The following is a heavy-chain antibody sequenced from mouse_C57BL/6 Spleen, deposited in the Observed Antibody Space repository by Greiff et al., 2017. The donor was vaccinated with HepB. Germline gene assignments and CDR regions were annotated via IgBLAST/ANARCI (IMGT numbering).Heavy chain of an antibody. CDR2: ISSGSSTI. J-gene: IGHJ1*03. Sequence: EVQLVESGGGLVKPGASLKLSCAASGFTFSDYGMHWVRQAPEKGLEWVAYISSGSSTIYYADTVKGRFTISRDNAKNTLFLQMTRLRSEDTAMYYCARRTVVADWYFDVWGTGTTVTVSS. V-gene: IGHV5-17*01. CDR1: GFTFSDYG. D-gene: IGHD1-1*01. CDR3: ARRTVVADWYFDV.